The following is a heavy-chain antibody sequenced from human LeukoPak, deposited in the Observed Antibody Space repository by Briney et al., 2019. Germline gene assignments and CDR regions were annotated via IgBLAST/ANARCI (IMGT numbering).Heavy chain of an antibody. V-gene: IGHV4-34*01. Sequence: SETLSLTCAVYGGSFSGYYWSWIRQPPGKGLEWIGEINHSGSTNYNPSLKSRVTISVDTSKNQFSLKLSSVTAADTAVYYCASANYYYYYYMDVWGKGTTVTVSS. CDR1: GGSFSGYY. CDR3: ASANYYYYYYMDV. J-gene: IGHJ6*03. CDR2: INHSGST.